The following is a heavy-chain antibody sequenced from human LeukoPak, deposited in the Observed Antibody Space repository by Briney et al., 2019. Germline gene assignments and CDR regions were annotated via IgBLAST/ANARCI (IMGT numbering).Heavy chain of an antibody. CDR3: AKGRDRYYGSGSYYNAFDY. CDR2: ISGSGGGT. D-gene: IGHD3-10*01. CDR1: GFTFSSYA. J-gene: IGHJ4*02. V-gene: IGHV3-23*01. Sequence: PGGSLRLSCAASGFTFSSYAMSWVRQAPGKGLGWVSAISGSGGGTYYADSVKGRFTISIDNSKNTLYLQMNSLRAEDTAVYYCAKGRDRYYGSGSYYNAFDYWGQGTLVTVSS.